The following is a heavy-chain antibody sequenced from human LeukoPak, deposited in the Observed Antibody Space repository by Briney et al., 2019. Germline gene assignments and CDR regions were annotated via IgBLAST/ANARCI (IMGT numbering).Heavy chain of an antibody. CDR3: ARTPANGYTPQWYYFDY. V-gene: IGHV4-59*01. Sequence: SETLSLTCTVSGGSISSYYWSWIRQPPGKGLEWIGYNYYSGSTNYNPSLKSRVTISVDTSKNQFSLKLSSVTAADTAVYYCARTPANGYTPQWYYFDYWGQGTLVTVSS. D-gene: IGHD5-24*01. CDR2: NYYSGST. CDR1: GGSISSYY. J-gene: IGHJ4*02.